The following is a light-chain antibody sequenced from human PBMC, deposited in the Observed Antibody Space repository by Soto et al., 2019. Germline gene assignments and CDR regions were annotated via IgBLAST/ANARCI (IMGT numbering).Light chain of an antibody. V-gene: IGKV3-15*01. CDR2: GAS. J-gene: IGKJ1*01. Sequence: EVVMTQSPATLSVSPGERATLSCRASQSVSSNFAWYQQKPGQAPRLLIYGASSRATGIPARFSGSGSGTDFALTIFSLQSEDFAVYYCQQYKKWPRTFGQGTKVDIK. CDR3: QQYKKWPRT. CDR1: QSVSSN.